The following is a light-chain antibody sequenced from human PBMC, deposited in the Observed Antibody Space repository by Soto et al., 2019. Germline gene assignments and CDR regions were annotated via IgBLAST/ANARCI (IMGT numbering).Light chain of an antibody. CDR3: QQYNNWPPFT. V-gene: IGKV3D-15*01. CDR1: QSVSSN. J-gene: IGKJ3*01. Sequence: EIVMTQSPATLSVSPGERATLSCRASQSVSSNLAWYQQKPGQAPRLLIYGASIRATGIPARFSGSGSGTEFTLTISSLQSEDFAVYYCQQYNNWPPFTFGPGTIVDIK. CDR2: GAS.